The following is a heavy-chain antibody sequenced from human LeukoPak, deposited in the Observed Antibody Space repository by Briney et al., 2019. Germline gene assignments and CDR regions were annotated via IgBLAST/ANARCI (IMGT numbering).Heavy chain of an antibody. CDR2: INPSGGST. D-gene: IGHD6-6*01. CDR1: GYTFTSYY. CDR3: ATADYSSSSRVAFDI. V-gene: IGHV1-46*01. Sequence: GASVKVSCKASGYTFTSYYMHWVRQAPGQGLEWMGIINPSGGSTSYAQKFQGRVTMTRDTSTSTVYMELSSLRSEDTAVYYCATADYSSSSRVAFDIWGQGTMVTVSS. J-gene: IGHJ3*02.